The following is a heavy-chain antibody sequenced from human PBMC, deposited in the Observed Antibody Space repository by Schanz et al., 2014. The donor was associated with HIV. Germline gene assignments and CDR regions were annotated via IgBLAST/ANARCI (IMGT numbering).Heavy chain of an antibody. J-gene: IGHJ4*02. CDR3: ARSYYYDGSPLPLDS. D-gene: IGHD3-22*01. CDR2: VRHIGGT. CDR1: GGSFRGYY. Sequence: QVQLQQWGAGLLKPSETLSLTCAVYGGSFRGYYWTWIRQFPGLGLEWIGGVRHIGGTNYNPSLKSRVTISVDTFKNQFSLKMSSVTAADTAVYYCARSYYYDGSPLPLDSWGQGTLVTVSS. V-gene: IGHV4-34*01.